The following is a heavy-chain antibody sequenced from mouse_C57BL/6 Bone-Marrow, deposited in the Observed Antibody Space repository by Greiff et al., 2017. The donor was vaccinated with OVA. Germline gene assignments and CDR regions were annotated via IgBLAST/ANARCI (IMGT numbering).Heavy chain of an antibody. Sequence: EVKVVESGGGLVQPGGSLKLSCAASGIDFSRYWMSWVRRAPGKGLEWIGEINPDSSTINYAPSLKDKFIISRDNAKNTLYLQMSKVRSEDTALNYCARQNAEVADYYAMDYWGQGTSVTVSS. D-gene: IGHD1-1*01. CDR3: ARQNAEVADYYAMDY. CDR2: INPDSSTI. J-gene: IGHJ4*01. V-gene: IGHV4-1*01. CDR1: GIDFSRYW.